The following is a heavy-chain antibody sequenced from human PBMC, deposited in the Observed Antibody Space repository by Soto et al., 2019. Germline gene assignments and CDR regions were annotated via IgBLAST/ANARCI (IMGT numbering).Heavy chain of an antibody. CDR2: INHSGST. V-gene: IGHV4-34*01. D-gene: IGHD2-2*01. CDR3: ARAHVEVVPAALVGYYYYYYMDV. Sequence: SETLSLTCAVYGGSFSGYYWSWIRQPPGKGLEWIGEINHSGSTNYNPSLKSRVTISVDTSKNQFSLKLSSVTAADTAVYYCARAHVEVVPAALVGYYYYYYMDVWGKGTTVTVSS. CDR1: GGSFSGYY. J-gene: IGHJ6*03.